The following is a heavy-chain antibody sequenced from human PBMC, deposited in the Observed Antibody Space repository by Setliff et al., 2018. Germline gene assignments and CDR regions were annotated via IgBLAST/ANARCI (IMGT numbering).Heavy chain of an antibody. J-gene: IGHJ4*02. V-gene: IGHV4-59*08. CDR1: GGSISSYH. CDR2: IYYSGST. CDR3: ARARSLDFDY. Sequence: PSETLSLTCTVSGGSISSYHWSWIRQPPGKGLEWIGYIYYSGSTNYNPSLKSRVTISVDKSKNQFSLNLTSVTAADTAVYYCARARSLDFDYWGQGMLVTVSS.